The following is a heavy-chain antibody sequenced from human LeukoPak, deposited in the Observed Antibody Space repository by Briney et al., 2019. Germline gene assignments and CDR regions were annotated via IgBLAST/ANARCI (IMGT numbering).Heavy chain of an antibody. D-gene: IGHD2-15*01. Sequence: SVKVSCKASGGTFSSYAISWVRQAPGQGLEWMGGIIPIFGTANYAQKFQGRVTITADKSTSTAYMELSSLRSEDTAVYYCASSRKLLQLKYYYYMDVWGKGTTVTVSS. CDR2: IIPIFGTA. CDR3: ASSRKLLQLKYYYYMDV. J-gene: IGHJ6*03. V-gene: IGHV1-69*06. CDR1: GGTFSSYA.